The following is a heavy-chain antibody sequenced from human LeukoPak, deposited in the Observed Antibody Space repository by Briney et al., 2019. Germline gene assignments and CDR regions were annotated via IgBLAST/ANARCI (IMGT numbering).Heavy chain of an antibody. CDR1: GFTFSSYG. Sequence: GGSLRLSCAASGFTFSSYGMHWVRQAPGKGLEWVAVISYDGSNKYYADSVKGRFTISRDNSKNTLYPQMNSLRAEDTAVYYCASLGPYSSGWYYFDYWGQGTLVTVSS. CDR2: ISYDGSNK. CDR3: ASLGPYSSGWYYFDY. J-gene: IGHJ4*02. V-gene: IGHV3-30*03. D-gene: IGHD6-19*01.